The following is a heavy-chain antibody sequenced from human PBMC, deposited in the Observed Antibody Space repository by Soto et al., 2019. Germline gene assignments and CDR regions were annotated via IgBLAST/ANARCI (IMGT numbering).Heavy chain of an antibody. CDR3: GKESRGSGWSVCNF. Sequence: GGSLRLSCAASGFIFRDYAMNWVRQAPGKGLEWVSEISGRGDSACYADSVTGRFTTSRDNSRNKLYLQINSLRVHDTAVYYCGKESRGSGWSVCNFWGQGTLVTVSS. V-gene: IGHV3-23*01. D-gene: IGHD6-19*01. J-gene: IGHJ4*02. CDR1: GFIFRDYA. CDR2: ISGRGDSA.